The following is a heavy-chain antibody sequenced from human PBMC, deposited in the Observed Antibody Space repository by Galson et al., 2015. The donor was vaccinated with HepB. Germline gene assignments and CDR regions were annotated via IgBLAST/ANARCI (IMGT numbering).Heavy chain of an antibody. J-gene: IGHJ3*01. CDR3: VNSRGAAFDS. CDR1: GFTFSVHF. V-gene: IGHV3-64D*06. D-gene: IGHD3-10*01. Sequence: SLRLSCAASGFTFSVHFMHWVRQAPGKGLEYVAAISSRGDGTYYADSVKGRFIISRDNSQNTVYLQMTSLRPEDTAVYYCVNSRGAAFDSWGRGTLVTVSS. CDR2: ISSRGDGT.